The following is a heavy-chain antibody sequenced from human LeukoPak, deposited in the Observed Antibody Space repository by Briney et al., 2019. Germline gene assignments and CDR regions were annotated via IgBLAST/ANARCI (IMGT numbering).Heavy chain of an antibody. CDR2: IKSKTDGGTT. Sequence: GSLRLSCAASGFTFSNAWMSWVRQAPGKGLEWVGRIKSKTDGGTTDYAAPVKGRFTISRDDSKNTLYLQMNSLKTEDTAVYYCTTVRAGRTGDAFDIWGQGTMVTVSS. D-gene: IGHD1-14*01. CDR1: GFTFSNAW. V-gene: IGHV3-15*01. CDR3: TTVRAGRTGDAFDI. J-gene: IGHJ3*02.